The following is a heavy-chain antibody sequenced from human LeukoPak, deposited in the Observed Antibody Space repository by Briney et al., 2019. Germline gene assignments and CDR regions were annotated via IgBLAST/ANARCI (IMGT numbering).Heavy chain of an antibody. D-gene: IGHD3-3*01. CDR3: AKSFSFFGVVKCFDY. CDR1: GFTFSSYA. CDR2: ISGSGGST. V-gene: IGHV3-23*01. Sequence: GGSLRLSCAASGFTFSSYAMSWVRQAPGKGLEWVSAISGSGGSTYYADSVKGRFTISRDNSKNTLYLQMNSLRAEDTAVYYCAKSFSFFGVVKCFDYWGQGTLVTVSS. J-gene: IGHJ4*02.